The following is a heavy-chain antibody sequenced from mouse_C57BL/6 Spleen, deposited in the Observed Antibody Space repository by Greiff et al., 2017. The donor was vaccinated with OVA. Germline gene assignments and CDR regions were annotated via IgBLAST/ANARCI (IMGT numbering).Heavy chain of an antibody. V-gene: IGHV1-7*01. D-gene: IGHD1-1*01. CDR3: ARSRYGSSYDYFDY. J-gene: IGHJ2*01. Sequence: VQLQQSGAELAKPGASVKLSCKASGYTFTSYWMHWVNQRPGQGLDWIGYINPSSGYTKYNQKFKDKSTLTADKSSSTAYMQLSSLTYEDSAVYYCARSRYGSSYDYFDYWGQGTTLTVSS. CDR2: INPSSGYT. CDR1: GYTFTSYW.